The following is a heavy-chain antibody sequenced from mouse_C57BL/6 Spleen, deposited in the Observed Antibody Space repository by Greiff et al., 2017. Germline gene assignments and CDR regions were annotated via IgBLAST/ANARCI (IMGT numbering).Heavy chain of an antibody. D-gene: IGHD2-2*01. CDR1: GFSLTSYG. Sequence: VQLVESGPGLVQPSQSLSITCTVSGFSLTSYGVHWVRQSPGKGLEWLGVIWSGGSTDYNAAFISRLSISKDNSKSQVFFKMNSLQADDTAIDYCARNGYDEGDYAMDYWGQGTSVTVSS. CDR2: IWSGGST. J-gene: IGHJ4*01. CDR3: ARNGYDEGDYAMDY. V-gene: IGHV2-2*01.